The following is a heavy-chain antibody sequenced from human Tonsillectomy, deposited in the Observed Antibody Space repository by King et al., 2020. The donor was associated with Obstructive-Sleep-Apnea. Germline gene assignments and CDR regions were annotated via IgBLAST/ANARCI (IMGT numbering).Heavy chain of an antibody. Sequence: VQLVESGGGLVKPGGSLRLSCAASGFTFSSYSMNWVRQAPGKGLEWVSSSSSSSSYIYYADSVKGRFTISRDNAKNSLYLQMNSLRAEDTAVYYCAGAVAGTGSWFGWFDPWGQGTLVTVSS. CDR1: GFTFSSYS. V-gene: IGHV3-21*01. CDR3: AGAVAGTGSWFGWFDP. J-gene: IGHJ5*02. CDR2: SSSSSSYI. D-gene: IGHD6-19*01.